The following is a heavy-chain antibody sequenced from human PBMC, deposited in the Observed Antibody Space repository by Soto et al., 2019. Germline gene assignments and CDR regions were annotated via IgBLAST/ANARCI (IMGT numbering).Heavy chain of an antibody. Sequence: EAQLLESGGGLVQPGESLTLSCVASHFAFNIDAMTWVRQAPGKGLEWVSSMSGSGSSIYYAHSVKGRFTITRDKAKKTLYLQTNSLRPEDRAVYGCARNNWNGAYYGLDVWGQGTTVTVS. V-gene: IGHV3-23*01. CDR1: HFAFNIDA. CDR2: MSGSGSSI. D-gene: IGHD1-20*01. CDR3: ARNNWNGAYYGLDV. J-gene: IGHJ6*02.